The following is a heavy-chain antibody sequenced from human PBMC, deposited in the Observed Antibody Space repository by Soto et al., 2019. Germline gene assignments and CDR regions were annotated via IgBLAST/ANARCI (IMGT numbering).Heavy chain of an antibody. CDR1: GFTFSIYA. V-gene: IGHV3-23*01. CDR3: TKLGRGXSSPEYYFDY. CDR2: ISGSGGST. Sequence: GGSLRLSCAASGFTFSIYAMSWVRQAPGKGLEWVSAISGSGGSTYYADSVKGRFTISRDNSKNTLYLQMNSLRAEDTAVYYSTKLGRGXSSPEYYFDYWGQGTLVTVSS. D-gene: IGHD6-6*01. J-gene: IGHJ4*02.